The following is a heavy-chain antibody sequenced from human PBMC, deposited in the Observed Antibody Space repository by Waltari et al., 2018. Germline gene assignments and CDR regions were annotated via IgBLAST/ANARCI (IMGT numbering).Heavy chain of an antibody. V-gene: IGHV3-23*01. Sequence: EVQLLESGGDLVQPGGSLRLSWAASGIPFSNYAINWVRLAPGTGLEWVSAITVGDDTYYADSVKGRFTISRDTSKDTVHLQMNGLRAEDTAVYYCATPFYNWDDPLHSWGQGTLVTVSS. CDR3: ATPFYNWDDPLHS. CDR2: ITVGDDT. CDR1: GIPFSNYA. J-gene: IGHJ4*02. D-gene: IGHD1-20*01.